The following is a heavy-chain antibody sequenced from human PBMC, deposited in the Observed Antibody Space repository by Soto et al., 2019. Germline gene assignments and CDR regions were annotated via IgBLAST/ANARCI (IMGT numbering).Heavy chain of an antibody. V-gene: IGHV4-61*01. Sequence: SETLSLTCTVSGGSVSSSFFYWSWVRQPPGQRLEWIGYIYYTGTTNYNPSLASRVAMSVDTSKKQFTLNLRSLTAADTAVYYCARDRIAAAGMRYYYYYYGMDVWGQGTTVTVSS. J-gene: IGHJ6*02. CDR3: ARDRIAAAGMRYYYYYYGMDV. D-gene: IGHD6-13*01. CDR2: IYYTGTT. CDR1: GGSVSSSFFY.